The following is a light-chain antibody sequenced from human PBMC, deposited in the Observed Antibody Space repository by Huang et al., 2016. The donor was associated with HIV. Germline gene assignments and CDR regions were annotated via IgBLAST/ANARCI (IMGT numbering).Light chain of an antibody. CDR3: QQSHSAPLT. Sequence: DIQMTQSPSSLSASVGDRVTITCRASQSIAKFLNWYQQKPGKAPNLLIYGSSILQSGVPSRFSGSGSETDFTLTIGSLQPEDFATYYCQQSHSAPLTFGPGTKVDIK. CDR2: GSS. CDR1: QSIAKF. J-gene: IGKJ3*01. V-gene: IGKV1-39*01.